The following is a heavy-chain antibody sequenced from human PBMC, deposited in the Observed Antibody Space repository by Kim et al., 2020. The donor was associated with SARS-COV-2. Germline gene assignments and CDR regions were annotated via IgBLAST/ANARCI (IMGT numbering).Heavy chain of an antibody. V-gene: IGHV1-18*01. CDR1: GYTFTSYG. J-gene: IGHJ6*02. CDR3: ARDWRRTLDTAMVGILGHGYYYGMDV. Sequence: ASAKVSCKASGYTFTSYGISWVRQAPGQGLEWMGWISAYNGNTNYAQKLQGRVTMTTDTSTSTAYMELRSLRSDDTAVYYCARDWRRTLDTAMVGILGHGYYYGMDVWGQGTTVTVSS. CDR2: ISAYNGNT. D-gene: IGHD5-18*01.